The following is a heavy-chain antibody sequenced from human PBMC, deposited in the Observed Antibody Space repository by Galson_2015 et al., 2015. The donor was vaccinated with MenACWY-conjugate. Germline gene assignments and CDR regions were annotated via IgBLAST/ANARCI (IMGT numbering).Heavy chain of an antibody. J-gene: IGHJ4*02. CDR1: GFNFNMYS. V-gene: IGHV3-30*05. CDR3: ARVGQERRTLLPNFDG. D-gene: IGHD3-22*01. CDR2: ISYDGKDK. Sequence: SLRLSCAASGFNFNMYSLHWIRQAPGKGLEWVAVISYDGKDKFYGDSVKGRFIILRGNSKNTVYLQMNSLRGEGTGVYFCARVGQERRTLLPNFDGWGQGTRVTVSS.